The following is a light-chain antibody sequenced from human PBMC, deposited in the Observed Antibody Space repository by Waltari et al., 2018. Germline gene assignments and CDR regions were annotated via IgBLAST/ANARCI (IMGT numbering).Light chain of an antibody. CDR3: QVWDVTGDRV. CDR2: YDD. Sequence: SYVLTQPPSVSVAPGETARIPCGGHKLGGKSVHWYQQKAGQAPGLVIYYDDDRPPEIPERFSGSNSGNTATLSISRVEAGDEADYFCQVWDVTGDRVFGGGTQLTVL. V-gene: IGLV3-21*01. CDR1: KLGGKS. J-gene: IGLJ3*02.